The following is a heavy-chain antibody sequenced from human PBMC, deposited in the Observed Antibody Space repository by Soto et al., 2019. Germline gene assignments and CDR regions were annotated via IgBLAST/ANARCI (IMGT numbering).Heavy chain of an antibody. CDR2: MNPDSGNT. J-gene: IGHJ5*02. CDR1: GYTFTNYD. V-gene: IGHV1-8*01. CDR3: ARARFRRTWFDP. Sequence: QVQLVQSGAEVKKPGASVKVSCKASGYTFTNYDIHWVRQATGQGLACMGWMNPDSGNTGQSKQLQGRVTMTRDTSITTADMELSSLRPEDTAVYCCARARFRRTWFDPWGQGTLVTVSS. D-gene: IGHD3-16*01.